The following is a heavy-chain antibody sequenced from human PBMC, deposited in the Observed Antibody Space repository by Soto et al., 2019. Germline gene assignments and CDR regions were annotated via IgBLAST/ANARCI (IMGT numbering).Heavy chain of an antibody. V-gene: IGHV1-69*01. D-gene: IGHD4-17*01. CDR3: AVTTGTSITGPPG. CDR1: GGRFSRHT. Sequence: QVQLVQSGAEVKKPGSSVKVSCKASGGRFSRHTVSWVRQAPGQGLEWVGGIIPIFGTTNYGNILRGRVTIPADASTGTAYMELSSLRSDDTAVYYCAVTTGTSITGPPGWGQGTLVTVSS. J-gene: IGHJ4*02. CDR2: IIPIFGTT.